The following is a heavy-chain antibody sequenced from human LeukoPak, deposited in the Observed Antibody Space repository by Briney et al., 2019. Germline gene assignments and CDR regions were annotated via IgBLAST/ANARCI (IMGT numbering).Heavy chain of an antibody. D-gene: IGHD3-22*01. V-gene: IGHV1-69*01. CDR3: ARGDGDSSGVPFDY. CDR1: GGTFRSYA. Sequence: ASVKVSCKASGGTFRSYAISWVRQAPGQGLEWMGGIIPIFGTANYAQKFQGGVTITADESTSTAYMELSSLRSEDTAVYYCARGDGDSSGVPFDYWGQGTLVTVSS. J-gene: IGHJ4*02. CDR2: IIPIFGTA.